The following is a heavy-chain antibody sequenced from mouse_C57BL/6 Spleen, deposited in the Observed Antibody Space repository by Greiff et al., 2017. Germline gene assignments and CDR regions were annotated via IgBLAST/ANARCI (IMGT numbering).Heavy chain of an antibody. CDR3: ANYYGSSYGYFDV. D-gene: IGHD1-1*01. V-gene: IGHV1-84*01. CDR2: IYHGSGNT. CDR1: GYTFTDYY. J-gene: IGHJ1*03. Sequence: QVQLKESGPELVKPGASVKISCKASGYTFTDYYINWVKQRPGQGLEWIGWIYHGSGNTKYNEKFKGKATLTVDTSSSTAYMQLSSLTSEDSAVYFCANYYGSSYGYFDVWGTGTTVTVSS.